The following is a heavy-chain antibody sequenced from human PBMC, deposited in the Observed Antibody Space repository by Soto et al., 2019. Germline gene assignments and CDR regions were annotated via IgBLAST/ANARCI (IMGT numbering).Heavy chain of an antibody. V-gene: IGHV4-31*03. J-gene: IGHJ5*02. CDR2: IDYSGST. CDR1: GGSISSGGYY. D-gene: IGHD6-13*01. CDR3: ARDSHRAGIAAATGFDP. Sequence: QVQLQESGPGLVKPSQTLSLTCTVSGGSISSGGYYWSWIRQHPGKGLEWIGYIDYSGSTYYNPSLNNRVSISVDTSKNQSSLKPSSVTAADTAVYYCARDSHRAGIAAATGFDPWGQGTLFTVSS.